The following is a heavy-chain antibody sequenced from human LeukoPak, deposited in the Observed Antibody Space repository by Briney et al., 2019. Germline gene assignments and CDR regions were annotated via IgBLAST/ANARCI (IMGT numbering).Heavy chain of an antibody. D-gene: IGHD3-16*01. J-gene: IGHJ6*02. CDR2: IHYSGRP. CDR1: GGSISGHY. V-gene: IGHV4-59*11. CDR3: ARFGVDYDMDV. Sequence: SETLSLTCTVCGGSISGHYWTWIRQPPGKGLEWIGQIHYSGRPDYSPSLKSRVTISVDTSKNQLSLKVTSVTGADTAVYYCARFGVDYDMDVWGQGTTVTVSS.